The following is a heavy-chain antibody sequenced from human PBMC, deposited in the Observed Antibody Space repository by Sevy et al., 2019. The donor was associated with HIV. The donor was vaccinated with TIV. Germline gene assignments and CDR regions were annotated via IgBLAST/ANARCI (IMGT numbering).Heavy chain of an antibody. CDR1: GFPVSSVY. V-gene: IGHV3-53*01. D-gene: IGHD6-19*01. J-gene: IGHJ3*02. Sequence: GGSLRLSCAASGFPVSSVYMSWVRQAPGKGLEWVSLIYDAGSTYFADSVEGRFTISRDDSKNTLYLQMNSLRAEDTAVYFCARESGYSSSPGAFDIWGQGTMVTVSS. CDR3: ARESGYSSSPGAFDI. CDR2: IYDAGST.